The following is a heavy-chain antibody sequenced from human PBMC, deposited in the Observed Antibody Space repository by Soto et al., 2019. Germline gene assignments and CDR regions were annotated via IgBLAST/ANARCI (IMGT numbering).Heavy chain of an antibody. CDR3: ARGPIVVVTAIYNWFDP. Sequence: QVQLQQWGAGLLKPSETLSLTCAVYGGSFSGYYWSWIRQPPGKGLEWIGEINHSGSTNYNPSLKSRVTISVDTSKNPFSLKLSSVTAADTAVYYCARGPIVVVTAIYNWFDPWGQGTLVTVSS. J-gene: IGHJ5*02. D-gene: IGHD2-21*02. CDR1: GGSFSGYY. CDR2: INHSGST. V-gene: IGHV4-34*01.